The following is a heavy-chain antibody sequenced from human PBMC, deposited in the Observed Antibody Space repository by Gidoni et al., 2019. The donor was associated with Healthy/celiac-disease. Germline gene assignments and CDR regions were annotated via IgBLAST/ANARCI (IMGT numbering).Heavy chain of an antibody. J-gene: IGHJ6*02. CDR1: GFTFRSYG. D-gene: IGHD4-17*01. Sequence: QVQLVESGGGVVQPGRSRRLSWAASGFTFRSYGMHRVRQAPGKGLEWVAVISYDGSNKYYADSVKGRFTISRDNSKNTLYLQMNSLRAEDTAVYSCAKEGPVGPVTFLYYYYGMDVWGQGTTVTVSS. CDR3: AKEGPVGPVTFLYYYYGMDV. V-gene: IGHV3-30*18. CDR2: ISYDGSNK.